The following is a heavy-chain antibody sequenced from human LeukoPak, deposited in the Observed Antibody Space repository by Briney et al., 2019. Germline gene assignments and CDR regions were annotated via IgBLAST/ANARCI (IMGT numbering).Heavy chain of an antibody. CDR3: AGYCGGDCLYDY. Sequence: ASVKVSCKASGFTFTNSAMQWVRQARGQRLEWIGWIVVGSGNTNYAQKFQERVIITRDMSTSTAYMELSSLRSEDTAVYYCAGYCGGDCLYDYWGQGTLVTVSS. V-gene: IGHV1-58*02. J-gene: IGHJ4*02. CDR2: IVVGSGNT. CDR1: GFTFTNSA. D-gene: IGHD2-21*02.